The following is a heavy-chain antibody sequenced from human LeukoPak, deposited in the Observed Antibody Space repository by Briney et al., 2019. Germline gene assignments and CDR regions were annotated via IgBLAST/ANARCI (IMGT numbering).Heavy chain of an antibody. CDR2: IYYSGST. CDR1: GGSISSSSYY. V-gene: IGHV4-39*01. J-gene: IGHJ5*02. CDR3: ARQYSSGWSRQYNWFDP. Sequence: SETLSLTCTVSGGSISSSSYYWGWIRQPPGKGLEWIGSIYYSGSTYYNPSLKSRVTISVDTSKNQFSLKLSSVTAADTAVYYCARQYSSGWSRQYNWFDPWGQGTLVTVSS. D-gene: IGHD6-19*01.